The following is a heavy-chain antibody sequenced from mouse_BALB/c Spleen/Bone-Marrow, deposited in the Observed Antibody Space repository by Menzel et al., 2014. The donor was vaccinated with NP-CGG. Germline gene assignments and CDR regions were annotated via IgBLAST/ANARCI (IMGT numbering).Heavy chain of an antibody. Sequence: VKLVESGPGLVAPSQSLSITCTVSGFSLTSYGVSWVRQSPGKGLEWLGVIWGDGSTNYHSALISRLSISKDNSKGQLFLKLNSLQTDDTATYYCAKGEYAKRYYAMDYWGQGTSVTVSS. CDR1: GFSLTSYG. V-gene: IGHV2-3*01. J-gene: IGHJ4*01. D-gene: IGHD2-10*02. CDR2: IWGDGST. CDR3: AKGEYAKRYYAMDY.